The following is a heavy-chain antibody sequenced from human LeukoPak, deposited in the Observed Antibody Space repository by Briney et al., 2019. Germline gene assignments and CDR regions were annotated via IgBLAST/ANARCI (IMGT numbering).Heavy chain of an antibody. CDR3: ASTQTFDY. CDR2: ISSSSSYI. CDR1: GFTFSSYS. V-gene: IGHV3-21*04. Sequence: GGSLRLSCAASGFTFSSYSMNWVRQAPGKGLEWVSSISSSSSYIYYADSVKGRFTISRDNAKSSLYLQLNSLRVEDTAVYHCASTQTFDYWGQGTLVTVPS. J-gene: IGHJ4*02.